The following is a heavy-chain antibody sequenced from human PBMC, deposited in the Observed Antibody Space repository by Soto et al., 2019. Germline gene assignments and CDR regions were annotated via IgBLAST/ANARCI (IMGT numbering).Heavy chain of an antibody. V-gene: IGHV1-18*01. CDR2: ISAYNGNT. CDR1: GYTFTSYG. Sequence: ASVKVSCKASGYTFTSYGISWVRQAPGQGLEWMGWISAYNGNTNYAQKLQGRVTMTTDTSTSTAYMELRSLRSDDTAVYYCARDQKDIVVVPAAMLSWFDPWGQGTLVTVSS. J-gene: IGHJ5*02. D-gene: IGHD2-2*01. CDR3: ARDQKDIVVVPAAMLSWFDP.